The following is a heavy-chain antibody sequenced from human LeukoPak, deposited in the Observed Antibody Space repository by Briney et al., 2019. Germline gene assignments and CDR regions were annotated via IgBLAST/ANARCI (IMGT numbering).Heavy chain of an antibody. V-gene: IGHV3-23*01. CDR3: AKNSGRLWYYYGMDV. CDR2: ISGSGGSS. J-gene: IGHJ6*02. CDR1: GFTFSNYA. D-gene: IGHD1-26*01. Sequence: GGSLRLSCAASGFTFSNYAMSWVRQSPGKGLEWVSVISGSGGSSFYADSVKGRLTISRDNSKNMVYLQMNSLRAEDTAVYYCAKNSGRLWYYYGMDVWGQGTTVTVSS.